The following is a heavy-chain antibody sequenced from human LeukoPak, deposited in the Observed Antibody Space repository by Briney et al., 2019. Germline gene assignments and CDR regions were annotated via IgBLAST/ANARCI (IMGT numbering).Heavy chain of an antibody. CDR3: AKGGRGSSSWYGATFDY. J-gene: IGHJ4*02. CDR1: GFTFSSYA. Sequence: GGSLRLSCAASGFTFSSYAMSWVRQAPGKGLEWVSAISGSGGSTYYADSVKGRFTISRDNSKNTLYLQMNSLRAEDTAVYYCAKGGRGSSSWYGATFDYWGQGTLVTVSS. CDR2: ISGSGGST. D-gene: IGHD6-13*01. V-gene: IGHV3-23*01.